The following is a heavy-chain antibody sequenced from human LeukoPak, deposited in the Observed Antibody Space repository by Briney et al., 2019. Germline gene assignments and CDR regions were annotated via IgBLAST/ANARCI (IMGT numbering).Heavy chain of an antibody. Sequence: GGSLRLSCAASGFTFSSYAMSWVRQAPGRGLEWVSAISGSGGSTYYADSVKGRFTISRDNSKNTLYLQMNSLRAEDTAVYYCAHSPLGVDFDYWGQGTLVTVSS. V-gene: IGHV3-23*01. CDR3: AHSPLGVDFDY. D-gene: IGHD3-16*01. J-gene: IGHJ4*02. CDR2: ISGSGGST. CDR1: GFTFSSYA.